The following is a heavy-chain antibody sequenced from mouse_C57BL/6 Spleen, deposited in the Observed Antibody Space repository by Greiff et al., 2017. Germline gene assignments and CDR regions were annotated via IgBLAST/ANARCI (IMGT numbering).Heavy chain of an antibody. V-gene: IGHV1-52*01. Sequence: QVPLQQPGAELVRPGSSVKLSCKASGYTFTSYWMHWVKQRPIQGLEWIGNIDPSDNETHYNQKFKDKATLTVDKSSSTAYMQLSSLTSEDSAVYYCARNYGSSYGYFDVWGTGTTVTVSS. CDR1: GYTFTSYW. CDR2: IDPSDNET. CDR3: ARNYGSSYGYFDV. J-gene: IGHJ1*03. D-gene: IGHD1-1*01.